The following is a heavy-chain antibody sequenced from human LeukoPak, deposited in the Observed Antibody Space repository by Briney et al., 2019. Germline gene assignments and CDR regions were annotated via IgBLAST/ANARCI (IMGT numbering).Heavy chain of an antibody. D-gene: IGHD5-24*01. CDR3: AREMTIITYSFDS. J-gene: IGHJ4*02. V-gene: IGHV3-33*01. CDR2: IWYDGSNK. Sequence: PGGSLRLSCAASGFTFSSYGMHWVRQAPGKGLEWVAVIWYDGSNKYYADSVRGRFIISRDNSKNTLYLQMNSLRAEDTAVYYCAREMTIITYSFDSWGQGTLVTVSS. CDR1: GFTFSSYG.